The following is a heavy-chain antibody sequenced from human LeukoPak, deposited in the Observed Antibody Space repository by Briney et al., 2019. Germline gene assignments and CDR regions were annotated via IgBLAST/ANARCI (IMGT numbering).Heavy chain of an antibody. Sequence: GGSLTLSCAASGFTFSSYSMNWVRQAPGKGLEWVSYIRSTGSTTYHADSVKGRFTISRDNAKNSLYLQMNSLRVEDTAVYYCARGPRLGFSHYYYYYMDVWGKGTTVTVSS. D-gene: IGHD3-3*01. CDR2: IRSTGSTT. CDR3: ARGPRLGFSHYYYYYMDV. J-gene: IGHJ6*03. CDR1: GFTFSSYS. V-gene: IGHV3-48*01.